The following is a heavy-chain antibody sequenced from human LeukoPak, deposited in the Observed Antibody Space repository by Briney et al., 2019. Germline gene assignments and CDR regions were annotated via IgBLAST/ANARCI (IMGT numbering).Heavy chain of an antibody. Sequence: PSETLSLTCAVYGGSFSGYYWSWIRQPPGKGLEWIGEINHSGSTNYNPSLKSRVTISVDTSKNQFSLKLSSVAAADTAVYYCARERGEMASEWGQGTLVTVSS. V-gene: IGHV4-34*01. CDR1: GGSFSGYY. D-gene: IGHD5-24*01. CDR2: INHSGST. J-gene: IGHJ4*02. CDR3: ARERGEMASE.